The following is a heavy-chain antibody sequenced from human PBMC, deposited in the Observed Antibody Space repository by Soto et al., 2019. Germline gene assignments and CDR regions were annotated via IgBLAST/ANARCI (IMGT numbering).Heavy chain of an antibody. V-gene: IGHV1-69*08. CDR2: IIPILGIA. D-gene: IGHD2-15*01. Sequence: QVQLVQSGAEVKKPGSSVKVSCKASGGTFSSYTISWVRQAPGQGLEWMGRIIPILGIANYAQKFQGRVTTTADKSTSTAYMELSSLRSEDTAVYYCARDIVVVVAATDHYYYYYMDVWGKGTTVTVSS. J-gene: IGHJ6*03. CDR3: ARDIVVVVAATDHYYYYYMDV. CDR1: GGTFSSYT.